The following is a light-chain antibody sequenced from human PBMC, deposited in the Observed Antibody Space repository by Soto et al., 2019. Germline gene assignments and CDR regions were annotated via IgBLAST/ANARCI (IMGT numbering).Light chain of an antibody. CDR3: NSYTSSSTYV. CDR2: EVS. J-gene: IGLJ1*01. V-gene: IGLV2-14*03. CDR1: SSDVGTYNY. Sequence: QSALTQPASVSGSPGQSITISCTGSSSDVGTYNYVSWYQQHPGRAPKLIIYEVSKRPSGISDRFSGSKSDNTASLTISGLQAEDEADYYCNSYTSSSTYVFGTGTKLTVL.